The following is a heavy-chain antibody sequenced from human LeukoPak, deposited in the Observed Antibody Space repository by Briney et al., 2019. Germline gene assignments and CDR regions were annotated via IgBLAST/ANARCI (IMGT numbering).Heavy chain of an antibody. V-gene: IGHV3-7*03. CDR1: GFIFSSQW. CDR3: ASTDSGSSWGWFDP. D-gene: IGHD1-26*01. J-gene: IGHJ5*02. Sequence: GGSLRLSCAASGFIFSSQWMGWVRQAPGKGLEWVANVNQGGTEKFYVASVKGRFSISRDNAKNSLYLQMNSLRAEDTALYYCASTDSGSSWGWFDPWGQGTLVTVSS. CDR2: VNQGGTEK.